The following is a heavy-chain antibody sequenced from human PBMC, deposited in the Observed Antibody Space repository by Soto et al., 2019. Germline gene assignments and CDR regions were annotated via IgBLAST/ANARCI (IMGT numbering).Heavy chain of an antibody. V-gene: IGHV5-51*01. CDR3: ARISPRIAAAGTFDY. D-gene: IGHD6-13*01. J-gene: IGHJ4*02. Sequence: GESLKISCKGSGYSFTSYWIGWVRQMPGKGLEWMGIIYPGDSDTRYSPSFQGQVTISADKSISTAYLQWSSLKASDTAMYYCARISPRIAAAGTFDYWGQGTLVTVSS. CDR2: IYPGDSDT. CDR1: GYSFTSYW.